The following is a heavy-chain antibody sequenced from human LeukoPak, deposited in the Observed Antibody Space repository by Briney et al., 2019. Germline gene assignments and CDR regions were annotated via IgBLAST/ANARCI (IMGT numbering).Heavy chain of an antibody. CDR2: IWYDGSNK. D-gene: IGHD3-22*01. V-gene: IGHV3-33*06. CDR3: AKLGPPEASSGYYGYGLVLYGMDV. CDR1: GFTFSSYG. Sequence: GGSLRLSCAVSGFTFSSYGMHWVRQAPGKGLEWVAVIWYDGSNKYYADSVKGLFTISRDNTKNTLYLQMNNLRAEDTAVYYCAKLGPPEASSGYYGYGLVLYGMDVWGQGTTVTVSS. J-gene: IGHJ6*02.